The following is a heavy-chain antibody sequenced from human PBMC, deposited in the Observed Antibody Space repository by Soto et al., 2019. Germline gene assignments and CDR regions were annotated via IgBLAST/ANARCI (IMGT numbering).Heavy chain of an antibody. V-gene: IGHV4-39*01. D-gene: IGHD3-3*02. CDR3: ARLPSRHLVDY. CDR1: GSSISSMRYY. CDR2: MYYGVST. Sequence: TETLSLTCTVAGSSISSMRYYWGWIRQPPGKGLEWIGSMYYGVSTYYNPSLKSRVTVSVDASKNQFSLNLSSVTAADTAVYYCARLPSRHLVDYWGKGTLVTVS. J-gene: IGHJ4*02.